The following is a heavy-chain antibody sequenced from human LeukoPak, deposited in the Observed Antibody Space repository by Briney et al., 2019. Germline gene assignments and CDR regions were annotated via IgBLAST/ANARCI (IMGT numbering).Heavy chain of an antibody. CDR3: TTGGYYLDY. D-gene: IGHD3-16*01. J-gene: IGHJ4*02. CDR2: IKSKTDGGTI. V-gene: IGHV3-15*07. Sequence: GGSLRLSCAASGFTFSSYAMNWVRQAPVKGLEWVGRIKSKTDGGTIDYAAPVKGRFTISRDDSKNTFYLEMNSLKIEDTAVYYCTTGGYYLDYWGQGTLVTVSS. CDR1: GFTFSSYA.